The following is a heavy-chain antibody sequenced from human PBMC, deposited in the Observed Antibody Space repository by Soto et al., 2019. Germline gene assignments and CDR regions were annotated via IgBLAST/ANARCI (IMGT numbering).Heavy chain of an antibody. CDR2: ISGSGGST. V-gene: IGHV3-23*01. Sequence: PGGSLRLSCAASGFTFSSYAMSWVRQAPGKGLEWVSAISGSGGSTYYADSVKGRFTISRDNSKNTLYLQMNSLRAEDTAVYYCAKESRRGRITIFADTKPYYGMDVWGQGTTVTVSS. J-gene: IGHJ6*02. CDR3: AKESRRGRITIFADTKPYYGMDV. CDR1: GFTFSSYA. D-gene: IGHD3-3*01.